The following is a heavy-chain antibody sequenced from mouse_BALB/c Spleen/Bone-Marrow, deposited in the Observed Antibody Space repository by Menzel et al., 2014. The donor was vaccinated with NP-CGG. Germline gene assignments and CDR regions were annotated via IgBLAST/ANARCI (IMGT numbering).Heavy chain of an antibody. CDR3: AKYGGLRYAMDY. CDR1: GFNFNDTY. CDR2: IDPANGNT. J-gene: IGHJ4*01. V-gene: IGHV14-3*02. Sequence: EVKLQESGAELVKPGASVKLSCTAPGFNFNDTYMHWVKQRPEQGLEWIGRIDPANGNTKYDPKFQGKATITADTSSNTAYLQLSSLTSEDTAVDYCAKYGGLRYAMDYWGQGTSVTVSS. D-gene: IGHD2-4*01.